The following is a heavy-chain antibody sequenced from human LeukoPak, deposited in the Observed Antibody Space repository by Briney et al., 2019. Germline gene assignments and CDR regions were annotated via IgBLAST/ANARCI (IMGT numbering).Heavy chain of an antibody. CDR2: IIPIFGTA. V-gene: IGHV1-69*13. CDR3: ARATTRDSRFDY. J-gene: IGHJ4*02. CDR1: GGTFSSYA. Sequence: SVKVSCKASGGTFSSYAISWVRQAPGQGLEWMGGIIPIFGTANYAQKFQGRVMITADESTSTAYMELSSLRSEDTAVYYCARATTRDSRFDYWGQGTLVTVSS. D-gene: IGHD1-26*01.